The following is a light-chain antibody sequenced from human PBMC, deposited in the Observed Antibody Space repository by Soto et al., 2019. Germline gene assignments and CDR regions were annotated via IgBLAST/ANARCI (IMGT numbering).Light chain of an antibody. CDR2: AAS. CDR1: ETIASH. Sequence: DIQMTQSPSSLSASVGDRVTITCRASETIASHVNWYQQRPGKAPKLLIYAASTLQSGVPSRFGGSGSGTDFTLTITSLQPEDFATYFCQQTYNPPRTFGQGTRL. V-gene: IGKV1-39*01. CDR3: QQTYNPPRT. J-gene: IGKJ1*01.